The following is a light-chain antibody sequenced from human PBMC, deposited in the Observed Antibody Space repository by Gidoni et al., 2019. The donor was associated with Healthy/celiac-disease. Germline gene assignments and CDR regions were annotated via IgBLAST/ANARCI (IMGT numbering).Light chain of an antibody. CDR3: SSYTSSSTLVV. Sequence: QSALTQPASVSGSPGPSITISCTGTSSDVGGYNDVSWYQQHPGKAPKLMIYDVRNRPSGVSNRFSGSKSGNTASLTISGLQAEDEADYYCSSYTSSSTLVVFGGWTKLTVL. CDR2: DVR. V-gene: IGLV2-14*01. CDR1: SSDVGGYND. J-gene: IGLJ2*01.